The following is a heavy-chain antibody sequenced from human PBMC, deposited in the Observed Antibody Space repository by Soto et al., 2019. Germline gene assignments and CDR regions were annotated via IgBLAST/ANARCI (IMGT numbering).Heavy chain of an antibody. D-gene: IGHD6-19*01. V-gene: IGHV1-8*01. CDR1: GYTFTSYD. CDR2: MNPNSGNT. Sequence: GASVKVSCKASGYTFTSYDINWVRQATGQGLEWMGWMNPNSGNTGYAQKFQGRVTMTRNTSISTAYMELSSLRSEDTAVYYCARSTAVAGIMTLYYYYGMDVWGQGTTVTVSS. J-gene: IGHJ6*02. CDR3: ARSTAVAGIMTLYYYYGMDV.